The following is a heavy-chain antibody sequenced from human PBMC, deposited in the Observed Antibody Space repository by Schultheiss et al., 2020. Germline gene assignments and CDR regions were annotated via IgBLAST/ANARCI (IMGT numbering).Heavy chain of an antibody. Sequence: SETLSLTCAVSGYSISNNHWWGWIRQPPGKGLEWIGYIYYSGSTYYNPSLKSRVTMSVDTSKNQFSLKLTSVTAVDTAVYYCARRIPQYNWFDPWGQGTLVTVSS. CDR2: IYYSGST. V-gene: IGHV4-28*01. CDR1: GYSISNNHW. J-gene: IGHJ5*02. CDR3: ARRIPQYNWFDP. D-gene: IGHD5-18*01.